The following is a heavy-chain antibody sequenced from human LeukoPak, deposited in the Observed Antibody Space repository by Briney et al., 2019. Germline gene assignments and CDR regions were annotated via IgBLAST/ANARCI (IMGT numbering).Heavy chain of an antibody. CDR2: ISGSGGST. D-gene: IGHD3-16*01. J-gene: IGHJ3*02. CDR1: GFTFSSYA. Sequence: GGSLRLSCAASGFTFSSYAMSWVRQAPGRGLEWVSAISGSGGSTYYADSVEGRFTISRDNSKNTLYLQMNSLRAEDTAVYYCAKDGGGAFDIWGQGTMVTVSS. V-gene: IGHV3-23*01. CDR3: AKDGGGAFDI.